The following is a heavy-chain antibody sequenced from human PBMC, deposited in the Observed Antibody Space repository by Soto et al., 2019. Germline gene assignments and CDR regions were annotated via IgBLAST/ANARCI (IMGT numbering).Heavy chain of an antibody. CDR2: ISAYDGNT. Sequence: ASVKVSCKASGYTFTSYGMSWVRQAPGQGLEWMGWISAYDGNTNYAQKLQGRVTMTTDTSTSTAYLELRSLRSDDTAVYYCAGVTGHYYYDSTSRYGMDVWGQGTTVTVSS. CDR1: GYTFTSYG. V-gene: IGHV1-18*01. J-gene: IGHJ6*02. D-gene: IGHD3-22*01. CDR3: AGVTGHYYYDSTSRYGMDV.